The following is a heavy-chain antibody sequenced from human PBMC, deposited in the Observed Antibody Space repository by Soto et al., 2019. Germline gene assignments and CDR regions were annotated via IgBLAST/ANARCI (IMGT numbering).Heavy chain of an antibody. CDR1: GYTFTSYG. CDR3: ARATVTMVRGVIRYYYGRDV. J-gene: IGHJ6*02. D-gene: IGHD3-10*01. V-gene: IGHV1-18*01. CDR2: ISAYNGNT. Sequence: QVQLVQSGAEVKKPGASVKVSCKASGYTFTSYGISWVRQAPGQGLEWMGWISAYNGNTNYAQKLQGRVTMTTDTSTSTAYMELRSLRSDDTAVYYCARATVTMVRGVIRYYYGRDVWGQGTTVTVSS.